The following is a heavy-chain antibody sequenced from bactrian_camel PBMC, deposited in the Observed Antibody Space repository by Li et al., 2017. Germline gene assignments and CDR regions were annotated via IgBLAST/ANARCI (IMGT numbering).Heavy chain of an antibody. CDR1: GYSAVTLC. J-gene: IGHJ4*01. Sequence: HVQLVESGGGSVQAGGSLTLSCAAASGYSAVTLCMGWFRQAPGQEREGVAAIDTGDGSTYYLNSVEGRFTISHDNAKNTLYLQMNSLKPEDTAMYYCAAHGPVYSSRWCSEILAFRRRPRYWGQGTQVTVS. CDR2: IDTGDGST. CDR3: AAHGPVYSSRWCSEILAFRRRPRY. D-gene: IGHD6*01. V-gene: IGHV3S54*01.